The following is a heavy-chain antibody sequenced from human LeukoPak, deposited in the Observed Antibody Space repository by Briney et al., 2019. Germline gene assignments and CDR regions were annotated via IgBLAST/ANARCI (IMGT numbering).Heavy chain of an antibody. D-gene: IGHD2-2*01. CDR3: ARRGLVPAAMVWFDP. Sequence: PSETLSLTCAVYGGSFSGYYWSWIRQPPGKGLEWIGEINHSGSTNYNPSLKSRVTISVGTSKNQFSLKLRSVTAADTAVYYCARRGLVPAAMVWFDPWGQGTLVTVSS. J-gene: IGHJ5*02. CDR1: GGSFSGYY. CDR2: INHSGST. V-gene: IGHV4-34*01.